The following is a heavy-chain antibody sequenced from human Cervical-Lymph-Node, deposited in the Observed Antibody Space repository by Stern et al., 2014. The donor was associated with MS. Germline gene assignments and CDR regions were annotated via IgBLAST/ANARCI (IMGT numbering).Heavy chain of an antibody. Sequence: QVQLVQSGSELKEPGASVTVSCKASGYTFTNYAINWVRQAPGQGLEWMGWIKTNAGNPTYAQGFPGRFVFSLDTSVSTAYLQISSLKAEDTAVYYCARVVGVTGVSSYTYWGQGTLVTVSS. D-gene: IGHD1-26*01. CDR2: IKTNAGNP. CDR1: GYTFTNYA. V-gene: IGHV7-4-1*02. J-gene: IGHJ4*02. CDR3: ARVVGVTGVSSYTY.